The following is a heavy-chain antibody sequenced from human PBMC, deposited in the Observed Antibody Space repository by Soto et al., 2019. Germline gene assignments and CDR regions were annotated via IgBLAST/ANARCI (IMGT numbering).Heavy chain of an antibody. CDR1: GGSVSSGSYY. Sequence: QVQLQESGPGLVKPSETLSLTCTVSGGSVSSGSYYWSWIRQPPGKGLEWIGYIYYSGSTNYNPSLNSRVTISVDTSKNQFSLKLSSVTAADTAVYYCARDRGCSSTSCYDYYYYGMDVWGQGTTVTVSS. CDR2: IYYSGST. V-gene: IGHV4-61*01. CDR3: ARDRGCSSTSCYDYYYYGMDV. D-gene: IGHD2-2*01. J-gene: IGHJ6*02.